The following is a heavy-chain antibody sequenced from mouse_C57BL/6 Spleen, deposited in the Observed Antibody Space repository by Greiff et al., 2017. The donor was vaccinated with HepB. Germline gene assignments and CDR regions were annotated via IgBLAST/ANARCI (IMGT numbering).Heavy chain of an antibody. D-gene: IGHD1-1*01. CDR1: GYTFTDYN. Sequence: EVQLQQSGPELVKPGASVKMSCKASGYTFTDYNMHWVKQSHGKSLEWIGYINPNNGGTSYNQKFKGKATLTVNKSSSTAYMELRSLTSEDSAVYYCAGGVVSTTVVESWYFDVWGTGTTVTVSS. CDR2: INPNNGGT. CDR3: AGGVVSTTVVESWYFDV. J-gene: IGHJ1*03. V-gene: IGHV1-22*01.